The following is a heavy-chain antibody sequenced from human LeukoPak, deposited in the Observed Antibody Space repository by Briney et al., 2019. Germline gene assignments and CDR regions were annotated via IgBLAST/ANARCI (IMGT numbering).Heavy chain of an antibody. Sequence: SETLSLTCVVSGSSISSDYYWGWIRQPPGKGLEWIVSVYHGGNTYYNPSLKSRVSMSQDTSKNQFSLKLTSVTAADTAVYYCARHLNSIFGVVTPDYWGQGTLVTVSS. CDR3: ARHLNSIFGVVTPDY. J-gene: IGHJ4*02. CDR2: VYHGGNT. CDR1: GSSISSDYY. V-gene: IGHV4-38-2*01. D-gene: IGHD3-3*01.